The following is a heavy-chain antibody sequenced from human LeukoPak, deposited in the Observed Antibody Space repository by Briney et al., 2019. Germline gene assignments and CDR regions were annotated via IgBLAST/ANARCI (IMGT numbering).Heavy chain of an antibody. CDR1: GYTFTSYG. CDR3: AREYYDSSGYSKVGWFDP. CDR2: ISAYNGNT. J-gene: IGHJ5*02. Sequence: ASVKVSCKASGYTFTSYGISWVRQAPGQGLEWMGWISAYNGNTSYAQKLQGRVTMTTDTSTSTAYMELRSLRSDDTAVYYCAREYYDSSGYSKVGWFDPWGQGTLVTVSS. D-gene: IGHD3-22*01. V-gene: IGHV1-18*01.